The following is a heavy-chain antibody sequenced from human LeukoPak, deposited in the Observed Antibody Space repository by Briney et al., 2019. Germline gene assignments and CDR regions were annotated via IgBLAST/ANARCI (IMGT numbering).Heavy chain of an antibody. CDR3: ARDKEGGSNDH. CDR1: GFTFSGSA. CDR2: IKEDGREK. J-gene: IGHJ4*02. Sequence: GGSLRLSCAASGFTFSGSAMHWVRQAPGKGLEWVANIKEDGREKKYVDSLKDRFTISRDNTKNSVYLQMSGLRVDDTAIYYCARDKEGGSNDHWGQGTLVTVSS. V-gene: IGHV3-7*01. D-gene: IGHD2-15*01.